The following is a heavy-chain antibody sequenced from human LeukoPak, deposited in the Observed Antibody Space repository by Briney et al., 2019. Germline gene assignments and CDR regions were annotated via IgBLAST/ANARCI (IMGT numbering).Heavy chain of an antibody. V-gene: IGHV6-1*01. CDR2: TYYRSKWYS. J-gene: IGHJ5*02. Sequence: SQTLSLTCAIPGDSVSSNSAAWNWIRQSPSRGLEWLGRTYYRSKWYSGYAVSVRSRITIKPDTSKNQFSLKLSSVTAADTAVYYCARGSTPLYSWSSGYYYRNWFDPWGQGTLVTVSS. CDR3: ARGSTPLYSWSSGYYYRNWFDP. D-gene: IGHD3-22*01. CDR1: GDSVSSNSAA.